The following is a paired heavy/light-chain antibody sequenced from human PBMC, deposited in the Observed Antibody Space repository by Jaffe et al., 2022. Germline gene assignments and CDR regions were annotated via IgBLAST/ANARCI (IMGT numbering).Light chain of an antibody. Sequence: EIVLTQSPGTLSLSPGERATLSCRASQSVSSSYLAWYQQKPGQAPRLLIYGASSRATGIPDRFSGSGSGTDFTLTISRLEPEDFAVYYCQQYGSSPPGGGFGQGTKLEIK. J-gene: IGKJ2*03. CDR1: QSVSSSY. CDR2: GAS. CDR3: QQYGSSPPGGG. V-gene: IGKV3-20*01.
Heavy chain of an antibody. D-gene: IGHD5-12*01. CDR1: GFTVSSNY. Sequence: EVQLVESGGGLIQPGGSLRLSCAASGFTVSSNYMSWVRQAPGKGLEWVSVIYSCGSTYYADSVKGRFTISRDNSKNTLYLQMNSLRAEDTAVYYCARRAHIVATIGLKKNYWYFDLWGRGTLVTVSS. CDR3: ARRAHIVATIGLKKNYWYFDL. J-gene: IGHJ2*01. V-gene: IGHV3-66*03. CDR2: IYSCGST.